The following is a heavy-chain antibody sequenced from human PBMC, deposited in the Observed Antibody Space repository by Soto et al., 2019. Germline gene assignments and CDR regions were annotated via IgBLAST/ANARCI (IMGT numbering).Heavy chain of an antibody. CDR1: GGTFSSYA. D-gene: IGHD3-10*01. CDR3: AWYYGSGSEFTTYYYYGMDV. Sequence: SVKVSCKASGGTFSSYAISWVRQAPGQGLEWMGGIIPIFGTANYAQKFQGRVTITADESTSTAYMELSSLRSEDTAVYYCAWYYGSGSEFTTYYYYGMDVWGQGTTVTVSS. J-gene: IGHJ6*02. V-gene: IGHV1-69*13. CDR2: IIPIFGTA.